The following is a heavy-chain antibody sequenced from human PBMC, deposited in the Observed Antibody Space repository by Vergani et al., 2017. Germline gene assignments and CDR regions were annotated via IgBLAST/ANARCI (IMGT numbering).Heavy chain of an antibody. V-gene: IGHV4-59*11. Sequence: QVQLHESGPGLVKSSETLSLTCSVSFDSIRNLYCNWFPQPPGKGLEWIGSTHYSENTNYNPSLKTRVTISVDTSKTQFSLTLTSVTAAETAVYYCGRVANFYGLESRLLDLWGQGILVTVSS. CDR3: GRVANFYGLESRLLDL. CDR1: FDSIRNLY. CDR2: THYSENT. J-gene: IGHJ5*02. D-gene: IGHD3-10*01.